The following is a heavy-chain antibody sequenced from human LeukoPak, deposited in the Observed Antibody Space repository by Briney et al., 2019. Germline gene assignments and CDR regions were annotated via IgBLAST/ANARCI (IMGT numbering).Heavy chain of an antibody. CDR2: IDYSGST. D-gene: IGHD3-3*01. Sequence: PSETLSLTCTVSGGSISSSSYYWGWIRQPPGRGLEWIGSIDYSGSTYYNPSLKSRVTISVDTSKNQFSLKLSSVTAADTAVYHCARHYSGRITIFGVVNFDYWGQGTLVTVSS. CDR1: GGSISSSSYY. V-gene: IGHV4-39*01. CDR3: ARHYSGRITIFGVVNFDY. J-gene: IGHJ4*02.